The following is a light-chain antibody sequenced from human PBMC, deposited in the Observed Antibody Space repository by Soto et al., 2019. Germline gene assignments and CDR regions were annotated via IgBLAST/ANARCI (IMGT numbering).Light chain of an antibody. CDR1: QSVSRSY. CDR3: QHDGRSPPFT. J-gene: IGKJ4*01. Sequence: EIVLTQSPGTLSLSPGERATLSCSASQSVSRSYLAWYQQKPGQAPRLRIYGASSRSTGIPDRFSGSGSGTDFTLTISKLEAEDLAVYYCQHDGRSPPFTGGGGTKVEIQ. V-gene: IGKV3-20*01. CDR2: GAS.